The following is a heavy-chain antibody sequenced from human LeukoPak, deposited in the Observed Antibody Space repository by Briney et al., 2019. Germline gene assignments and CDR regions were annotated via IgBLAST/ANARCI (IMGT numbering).Heavy chain of an antibody. D-gene: IGHD1-26*01. V-gene: IGHV3-30*04. CDR3: ARVYSGSYVFDY. Sequence: GGSLRLSCAASGFTFSRHSMHWVRQAPGKGLEWVAVISYVGGNEYYADSVKGRFTISRDNAKNSLYLQMNSLRAEDTAVYYCARVYSGSYVFDYWGQGTLVTVSS. CDR1: GFTFSRHS. J-gene: IGHJ4*02. CDR2: ISYVGGNE.